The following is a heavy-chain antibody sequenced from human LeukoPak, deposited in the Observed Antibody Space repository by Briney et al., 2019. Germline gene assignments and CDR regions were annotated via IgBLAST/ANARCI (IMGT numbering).Heavy chain of an antibody. D-gene: IGHD4-17*01. CDR2: IIPIFGTA. J-gene: IGHJ4*02. V-gene: IGHV1-69*01. CDR1: RGTFSSYA. Sequence: ASVKVSCKASRGTFSSYAINWVRQAPGQGLEWMGGIIPIFGTANYAQKFQGRVTITAHESTSTAYMELSSLRLEDTAVYYCARDLGAYADYSMGYWGQGTLVTVSS. CDR3: ARDLGAYADYSMGY.